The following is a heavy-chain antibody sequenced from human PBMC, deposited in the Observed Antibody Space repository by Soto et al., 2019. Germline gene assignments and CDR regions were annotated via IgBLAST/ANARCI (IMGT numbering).Heavy chain of an antibody. Sequence: QVQLVQSGAEVKKPGASVKVSCTASGCTFRSYDIHWVRQATGQGLEWMGWVNPNTGNTGYAQRFQGRVTMTRDISKSTAYMELSRLTSEDTTIYYCARAYGAGSFDFWGPGTLVSVSS. V-gene: IGHV1-8*01. CDR3: ARAYGAGSFDF. CDR1: GCTFRSYD. D-gene: IGHD3-10*01. CDR2: VNPNTGNT. J-gene: IGHJ5*01.